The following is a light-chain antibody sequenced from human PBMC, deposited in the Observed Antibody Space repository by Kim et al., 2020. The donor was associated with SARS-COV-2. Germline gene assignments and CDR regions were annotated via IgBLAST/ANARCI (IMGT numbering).Light chain of an antibody. CDR3: QQYGSYPLT. CDR1: QSVSSNY. J-gene: IGKJ4*01. V-gene: IGKV3-20*01. Sequence: APRERAAVTCRAGQSVSSNYLAWYQQKPGQAPRLLSYGVSSRDTGIPDRFSGSGSETDFTLTISRLDPEDFAVYYCQQYGSYPLTFGGGTKVEIK. CDR2: GVS.